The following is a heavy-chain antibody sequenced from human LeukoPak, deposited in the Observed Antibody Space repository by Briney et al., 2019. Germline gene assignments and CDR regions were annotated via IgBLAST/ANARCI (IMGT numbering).Heavy chain of an antibody. CDR2: IYPGDSDT. Sequence: GESLKIYCKGSGYSFTTYWIVWVRQMPGKGREWMGIIYPGDSDTRYSPSFQGQVTMSADKSISTAYLQWSSLKASDTAMYYCATVGASRLAYWGQGTLVTVSS. D-gene: IGHD1-26*01. CDR3: ATVGASRLAY. V-gene: IGHV5-51*01. CDR1: GYSFTTYW. J-gene: IGHJ4*02.